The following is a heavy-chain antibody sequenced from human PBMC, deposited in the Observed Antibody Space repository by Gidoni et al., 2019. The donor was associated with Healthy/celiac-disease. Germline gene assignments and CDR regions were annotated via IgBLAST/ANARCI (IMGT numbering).Heavy chain of an antibody. D-gene: IGHD2-15*01. CDR2: INPNSGGT. V-gene: IGHV1-2*02. J-gene: IGHJ6*02. CDR1: GYTFTGYS. CDR3: ARDFVVVVAATVVRYGMDV. Sequence: QVQLVQSGAEVKKPGASVKVSCKASGYTFTGYSSHWVRQAPGQGLEWMGWINPNSGGTNYAQKFQGRVTMTRDTSISTAYMELSRLRSDDTAVYYCARDFVVVVAATVVRYGMDVWGQGTTVTVSS.